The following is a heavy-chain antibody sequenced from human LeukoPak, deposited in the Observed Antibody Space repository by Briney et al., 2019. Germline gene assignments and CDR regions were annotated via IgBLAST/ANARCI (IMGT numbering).Heavy chain of an antibody. CDR2: TRNKANSYTT. J-gene: IGHJ6*03. Sequence: GGSLRLSCAASGFTFSDHYMDWVRQAPGEGLEGVGRTRNKANSYTTEYAASVKGRFTISRDDSKNSLYLQMNSLKTEDTAVYYCARASRHTEHMDVWGKGTTVTVSS. CDR3: ARASRHTEHMDV. V-gene: IGHV3-72*01. D-gene: IGHD5-18*01. CDR1: GFTFSDHY.